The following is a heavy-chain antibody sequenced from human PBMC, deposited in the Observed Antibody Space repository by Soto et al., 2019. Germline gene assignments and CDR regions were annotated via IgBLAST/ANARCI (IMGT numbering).Heavy chain of an antibody. Sequence: QVQLVQSGAEVKKPGASVKVSCKDSGYTFNTYTMHWVRQAPGQTPEWMGWSNAGNGNTKYSQKVQGRVTITRDTSESTAYMQRSSLRSEDTAIYSCARDTGRGSLDYWGQGTLVTVSS. V-gene: IGHV1-3*01. CDR2: SNAGNGNT. CDR3: ARDTGRGSLDY. J-gene: IGHJ4*02. CDR1: GYTFNTYT. D-gene: IGHD6-25*01.